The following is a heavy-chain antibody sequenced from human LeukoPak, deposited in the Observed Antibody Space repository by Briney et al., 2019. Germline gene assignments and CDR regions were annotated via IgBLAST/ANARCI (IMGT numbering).Heavy chain of an antibody. D-gene: IGHD2-15*01. Sequence: SETLSLTCVVSGASVSTTSCLWGWVRQTPGKGLEWIASISYTGSSYYNPSLNSRVTMSLDPAKNHFSLRMTSLTAADTAVYYCVRDLGVGGSWPLDFWGPGTVVIVSS. CDR3: VRDLGVGGSWPLDF. CDR1: GASVSTTSCL. J-gene: IGHJ4*02. CDR2: ISYTGSS. V-gene: IGHV4-39*07.